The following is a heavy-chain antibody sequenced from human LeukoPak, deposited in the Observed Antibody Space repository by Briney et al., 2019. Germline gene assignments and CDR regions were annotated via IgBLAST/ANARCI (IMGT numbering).Heavy chain of an antibody. J-gene: IGHJ4*02. Sequence: GGSLRLSCAASGFIFSSYSMNWVRQAPGKGLEWVSSISATGNYIYYADSVKGRFTISRDDAKNSLYLQMNSLRAEDTAVYYCARDRSGYTFDDWGQGTLVTVSS. CDR1: GFIFSSYS. D-gene: IGHD5-18*01. CDR3: ARDRSGYTFDD. CDR2: ISATGNYI. V-gene: IGHV3-21*01.